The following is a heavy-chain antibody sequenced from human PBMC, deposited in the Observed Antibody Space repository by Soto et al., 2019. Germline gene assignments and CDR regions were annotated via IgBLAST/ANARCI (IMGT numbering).Heavy chain of an antibody. CDR3: VREGFFTLDF. CDR1: GFNIRDHY. CDR2: TRNKGESYTT. J-gene: IGHJ4*02. Sequence: EVQLVESGGGLVQPGGSLRLSCAASGFNIRDHYMDWVRQAPGKGLEWVGLTRNKGESYTTEHAASVKGRFVISRDDSKISVYLQMNSLKTEDTAVYYCVREGFFTLDFWGQGTLVTVSS. V-gene: IGHV3-72*01.